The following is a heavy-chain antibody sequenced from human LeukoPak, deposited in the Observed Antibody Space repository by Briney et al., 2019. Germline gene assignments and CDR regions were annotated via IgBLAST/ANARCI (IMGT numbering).Heavy chain of an antibody. V-gene: IGHV1-8*01. CDR1: GYTFTSYD. J-gene: IGHJ4*02. CDR3: ARVGNSGYDLDY. D-gene: IGHD5-12*01. CDR2: LNPNSGNT. Sequence: ASVKVSCKASGYTFTSYDINWVRQATGQGLEWMGWLNPNSGNTGYAQKFQGRVTMTRNTSISTAYMELSSLRSEDTAVYYCARVGNSGYDLDYWGQGTLATVSS.